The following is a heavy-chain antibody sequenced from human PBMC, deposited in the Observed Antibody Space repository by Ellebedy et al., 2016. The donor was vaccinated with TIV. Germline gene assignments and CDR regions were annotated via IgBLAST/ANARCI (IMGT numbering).Heavy chain of an antibody. D-gene: IGHD2-2*01. CDR2: IWYDGSIK. Sequence: GESLKISCAASGLTFSRYGMHWIRQAPDKGLEWVAVIWYDGSIKYLADSVKGRFTISRDNFNNTLYLQMNSLSADDTAVYYCARGSGYCSSTSCSGETDWGQGTPVTVSS. CDR3: ARGSGYCSSTSCSGETD. CDR1: GLTFSRYG. V-gene: IGHV3-33*01. J-gene: IGHJ4*02.